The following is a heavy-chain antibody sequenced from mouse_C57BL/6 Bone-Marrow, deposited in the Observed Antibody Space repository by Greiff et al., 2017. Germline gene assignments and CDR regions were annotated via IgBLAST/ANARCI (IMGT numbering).Heavy chain of an antibody. Sequence: VHVKQSGAELVKPGASVQLSCTASGFNIKDYYMHWVKQRTEQGLEWIGRIDPEDGETKYAPKFQGKATITADTSSNTAYLQLSSLTSEDTAVYYCARPIYDGYYVGWYFDVWGTGTTVTVSS. CDR2: IDPEDGET. CDR3: ARPIYDGYYVGWYFDV. V-gene: IGHV14-2*01. J-gene: IGHJ1*03. CDR1: GFNIKDYY. D-gene: IGHD2-3*01.